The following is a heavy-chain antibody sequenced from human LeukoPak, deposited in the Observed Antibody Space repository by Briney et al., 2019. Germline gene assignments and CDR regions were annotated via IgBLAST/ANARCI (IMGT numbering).Heavy chain of an antibody. CDR2: IYHSGST. D-gene: IGHD3-22*01. J-gene: IGHJ1*01. V-gene: IGHV4-39*07. CDR3: ARFDLRDHYYDSSGYRPKGFQH. Sequence: SETLSLTCTVSGGSISSSSYYWGWIRQPPGKGLEWIGEIYHSGSTNYNPSLKSRVTISVDKSKNQFSLKLSSVTAADTAVYYCARFDLRDHYYDSSGYRPKGFQHWGQGTLVTVSS. CDR1: GGSISSSSYY.